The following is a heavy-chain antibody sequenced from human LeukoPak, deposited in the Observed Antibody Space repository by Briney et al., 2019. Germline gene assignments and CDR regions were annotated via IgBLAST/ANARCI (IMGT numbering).Heavy chain of an antibody. Sequence: GASVKVSCKASGYTFTSYYMHWVRQAPGQGLEWMGIINPNGGSTSYAQKFQGRVTMTRDTSTSTVYMELSSLRSEDTAVYYCAREEGRYCSSTSCYRKGYAFDIWGQGTMVTVSS. CDR2: INPNGGST. CDR3: AREEGRYCSSTSCYRKGYAFDI. V-gene: IGHV1-46*01. J-gene: IGHJ3*02. CDR1: GYTFTSYY. D-gene: IGHD2-2*01.